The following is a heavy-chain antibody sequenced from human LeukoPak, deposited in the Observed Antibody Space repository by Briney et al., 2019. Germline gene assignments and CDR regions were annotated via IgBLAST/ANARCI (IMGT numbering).Heavy chain of an antibody. CDR2: ISGSGGST. D-gene: IGHD6-6*01. V-gene: IGHV3-23*01. CDR3: AKFLDSSSLGGFDY. Sequence: GGSLRLSCAASGFTFSSYVMSWVRQAPGKGLEWVSAISGSGGSTYYADSVKGRFTISRDNSKNTLYLQMSSLRAEDTAVYYCAKFLDSSSLGGFDYWGQGTLVTVSS. CDR1: GFTFSSYV. J-gene: IGHJ4*02.